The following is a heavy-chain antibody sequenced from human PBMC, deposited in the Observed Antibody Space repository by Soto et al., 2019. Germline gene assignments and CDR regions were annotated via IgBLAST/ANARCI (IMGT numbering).Heavy chain of an antibody. Sequence: QITLKESGPTLVKPTQTLTLTCTFSGFSLSSSGVGVGWIRQPPGKALEWLALIYWDNYKQYSPSLKNRFTTPKDTSKNQVVLTMTKMEPVDTGTYYCARVMGSGTVGVFDYWGQGTLVTVSS. D-gene: IGHD6-13*01. V-gene: IGHV2-5*02. CDR1: GFSLSSSGVG. J-gene: IGHJ4*02. CDR2: IYWDNYK. CDR3: ARVMGSGTVGVFDY.